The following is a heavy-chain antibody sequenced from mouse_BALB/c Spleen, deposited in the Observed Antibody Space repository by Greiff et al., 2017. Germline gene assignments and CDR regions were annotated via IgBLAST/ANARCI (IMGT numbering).Heavy chain of an antibody. V-gene: IGHV1S34*01. Sequence: LVKTGASVKISCKASGYSFTGYYMHWVKQSPGKSLEWIGYISCYNGATSYNQKFKGKATFTADTSSSTAYMQLNSLTSEDSAVYYCASEYYDYDDGDYYAMDYWGQGTSVTVSS. CDR3: ASEYYDYDDGDYYAMDY. CDR2: ISCYNGAT. J-gene: IGHJ4*01. D-gene: IGHD2-4*01. CDR1: GYSFTGYY.